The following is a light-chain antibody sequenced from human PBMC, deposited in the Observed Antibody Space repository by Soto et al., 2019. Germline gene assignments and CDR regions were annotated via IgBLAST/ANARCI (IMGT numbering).Light chain of an antibody. J-gene: IGLJ1*01. Sequence: QSALTQSPSASGSPGQSVTISCTGTSSDVGGYNYVSWYQQHPGKAPKLLIYEVSQRPSGVPDRFSGSKSGNTASLTVSGLQAEDEADYYCSSYTSENAYVFGTGTKVTVL. CDR3: SSYTSENAYV. CDR1: SSDVGGYNY. V-gene: IGLV2-8*01. CDR2: EVS.